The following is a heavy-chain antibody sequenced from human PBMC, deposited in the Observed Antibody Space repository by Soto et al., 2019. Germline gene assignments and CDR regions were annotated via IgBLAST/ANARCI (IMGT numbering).Heavy chain of an antibody. V-gene: IGHV1-69*02. D-gene: IGHD6-13*01. CDR2: IIPILGIA. CDR1: GGTISSYP. Sequence: QFQLVQSGAEVKKPGSSVKVSCQASGGTISSYPISWVRPAPGQGLEWMGRIIPILGIANDAQKFQGRVTIPAGKSTSTAYMERSSLRSEDTAVYYCAGLPTAAGYLDCGGQGTRVTVSS. J-gene: IGHJ4*02. CDR3: AGLPTAAGYLDC.